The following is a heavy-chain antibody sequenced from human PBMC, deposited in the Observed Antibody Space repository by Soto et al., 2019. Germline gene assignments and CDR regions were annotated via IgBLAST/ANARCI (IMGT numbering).Heavy chain of an antibody. CDR2: LSSAGAT. CDR1: GFTVSSSY. Sequence: EVQLVESGGGLLQPGGSLRVSCAASGFTVSSSYMSWVRQAPGKGLEWVATLSSAGATYYADSVKGRFTISRDNSPNTLYLQMNSPKVEDTAVYHCARVVDSDVWNGYWFFDLWGRGTLVTVSS. V-gene: IGHV3-53*01. J-gene: IGHJ2*01. D-gene: IGHD1-1*01. CDR3: ARVVDSDVWNGYWFFDL.